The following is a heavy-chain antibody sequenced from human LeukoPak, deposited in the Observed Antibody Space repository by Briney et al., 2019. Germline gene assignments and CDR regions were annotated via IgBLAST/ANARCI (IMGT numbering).Heavy chain of an antibody. Sequence: GGSLRLSCAASGFTFSNAWMSWVRRAPGKGLEWVGFIRSKAYGGTTEYAASVKGRFTISRDDSKSIAYLQMNSLKTEDTAVYYCTRNITIFDYWGQGTLVTVSS. CDR1: GFTFSNAW. CDR3: TRNITIFDY. D-gene: IGHD3-10*01. J-gene: IGHJ4*02. CDR2: IRSKAYGGTT. V-gene: IGHV3-49*04.